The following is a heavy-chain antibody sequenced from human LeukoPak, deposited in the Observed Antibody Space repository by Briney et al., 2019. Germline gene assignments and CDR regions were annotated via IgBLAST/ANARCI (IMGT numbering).Heavy chain of an antibody. CDR1: GFTFGSYW. Sequence: GGSLRLSCAGSGFTFGSYWMSWVRQAPGKGLEWVAVISYDGSNKYYADSVKGRFTISRDNSKNTLYLQMNSLRAEDTAVYYCARDRSGMDVWGQGTTVTVSS. CDR2: ISYDGSNK. J-gene: IGHJ6*02. CDR3: ARDRSGMDV. V-gene: IGHV3-30-3*01.